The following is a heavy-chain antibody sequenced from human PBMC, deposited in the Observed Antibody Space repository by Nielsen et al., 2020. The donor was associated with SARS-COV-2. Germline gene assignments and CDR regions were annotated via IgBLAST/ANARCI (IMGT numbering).Heavy chain of an antibody. CDR1: GFTFSSYA. V-gene: IGHV3-23*01. Sequence: GESLKISCASSGFTFSSYAMSWVRQAPGKGLEWVSSINSAGDVIYYTGSVKGRFTVSRDNSKSMVYLQMHSLRVEDSALYYCAKVAPTYIAAAAANYWGQGIVVTVSS. D-gene: IGHD6-13*01. CDR2: INSAGDVI. J-gene: IGHJ4*02. CDR3: AKVAPTYIAAAAANY.